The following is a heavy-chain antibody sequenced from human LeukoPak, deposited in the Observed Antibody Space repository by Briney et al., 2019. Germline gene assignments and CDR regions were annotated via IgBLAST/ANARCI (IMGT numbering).Heavy chain of an antibody. CDR1: GGSISSSSYY. V-gene: IGHV4-39*07. D-gene: IGHD3-22*01. J-gene: IGHJ4*02. CDR3: ARDKIGYYDSSGYYSPFDY. CDR2: IYYSGST. Sequence: SETLSPTCTVSGGSISSSSYYWGWIRQPPGKGLEWIGSIYYSGSTYYNPSLKSRVTISVDTSKNQFSLKLSSVTAADTAVYYCARDKIGYYDSSGYYSPFDYWGQGTLVTVSS.